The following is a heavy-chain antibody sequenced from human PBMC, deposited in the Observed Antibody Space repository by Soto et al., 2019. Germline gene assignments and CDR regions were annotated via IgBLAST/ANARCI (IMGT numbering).Heavy chain of an antibody. CDR2: IYYSGST. D-gene: IGHD1-1*01. V-gene: IGHV4-59*01. Sequence: SETLSLTCTVSGGSISSYYWSWIRQPPGKGLEWIGYIYYSGSTNYNPSLKSRVTISVDTSKNQFSLKLSSVTAADMAVYYCARDHSTTYYYYGMDVWGQGTTVTVSS. CDR1: GGSISSYY. CDR3: ARDHSTTYYYYGMDV. J-gene: IGHJ6*02.